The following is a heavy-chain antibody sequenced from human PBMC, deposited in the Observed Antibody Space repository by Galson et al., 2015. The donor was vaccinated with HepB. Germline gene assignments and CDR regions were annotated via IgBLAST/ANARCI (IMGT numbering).Heavy chain of an antibody. CDR1: GFTFGSFS. D-gene: IGHD1-1*01. V-gene: IGHV3-48*01. J-gene: IGHJ4*02. CDR3: ARENDYFFDY. Sequence: SLRLPCAASGFTFGSFSLNWVRQAPGKGLGWFSYIRRSTRPPYNVDSVRGGFTSPRAFAKNSLYLQMNSLRVEDTAVYYCARENDYFFDYWGQGILVTVSS. CDR2: IRRSTRPP.